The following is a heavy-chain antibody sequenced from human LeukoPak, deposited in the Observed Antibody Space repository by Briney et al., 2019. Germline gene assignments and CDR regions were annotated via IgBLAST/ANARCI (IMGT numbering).Heavy chain of an antibody. Sequence: PSETLSLTCAVYGYSLTNHYWIWIRQPPGKGLEWIGEILHTGSTNYNPSLKSRVTISLDTSKNQFFLNLTSVTAADTAVYYCVRGPAAVHPWGQGTLVTVSS. D-gene: IGHD6-13*01. J-gene: IGHJ5*02. CDR2: ILHTGST. V-gene: IGHV4-34*12. CDR3: VRGPAAVHP. CDR1: GYSLTNHY.